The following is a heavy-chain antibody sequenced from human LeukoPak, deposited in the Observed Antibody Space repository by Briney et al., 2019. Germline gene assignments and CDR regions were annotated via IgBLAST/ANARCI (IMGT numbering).Heavy chain of an antibody. D-gene: IGHD2-15*01. CDR2: IYHSGST. CDR3: ARLSGIYCDRGSCFDYFDS. J-gene: IGHJ5*01. CDR1: GYPISSGYY. V-gene: IGHV4-38-2*02. Sequence: SETLSLTCTVSGYPISSGYYWGWIRQPPGKGLEWTGTIYHSGSTYYNPSLKSRVTVSVDTSKNQFSLRLTSVTAADTAVYYCARLSGIYCDRGSCFDYFDSWGQGTLVTVSS.